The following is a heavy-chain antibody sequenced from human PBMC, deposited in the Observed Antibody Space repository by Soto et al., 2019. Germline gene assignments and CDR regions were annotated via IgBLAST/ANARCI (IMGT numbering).Heavy chain of an antibody. V-gene: IGHV3-23*01. CDR2: MSGSGSGT. D-gene: IGHD6-19*01. Sequence: DVQLLESGGGLVQPGGSLRLSCAASGFRFSTYDMSWVRQAPGKGLEWVSVMSGSGSGTYYADSVKGRFTISRDNSKNTLSLQMNSLTAEDTALYYCARDSAAGRGLDYWGQGTLVTVSS. CDR3: ARDSAAGRGLDY. J-gene: IGHJ4*02. CDR1: GFRFSTYD.